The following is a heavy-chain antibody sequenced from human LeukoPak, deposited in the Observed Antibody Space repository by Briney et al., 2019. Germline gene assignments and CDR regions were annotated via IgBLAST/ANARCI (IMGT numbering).Heavy chain of an antibody. CDR3: ARDRPPRIAARLHYYYYYMDV. CDR1: GGTFSSYA. Sequence: SVKVSCKASGGTFSSYAISWVRQAPGQGLEWMGGIIPIFGTANYAQKFQGRVTITTGESTSTAYMELSSLRSEDTAVYYCARDRPPRIAARLHYYYYYMDVWGKGNTVTVSS. J-gene: IGHJ6*03. D-gene: IGHD6-6*01. V-gene: IGHV1-69*05. CDR2: IIPIFGTA.